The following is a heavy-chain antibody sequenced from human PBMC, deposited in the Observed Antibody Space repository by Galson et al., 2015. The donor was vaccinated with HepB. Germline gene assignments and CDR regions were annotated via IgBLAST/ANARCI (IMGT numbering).Heavy chain of an antibody. CDR2: MNPNSGNT. D-gene: IGHD6-19*01. CDR1: GYTFTSYD. J-gene: IGHJ5*02. Sequence: SVKVSCKASGYTFTSYDINWVRQATGQGLEWMGWMNPNSGNTGYAQKFQGRVTMTRNTSISTAYMEPSSLRSEDTAVYYCARDIAVAGNNWFDPWGQGTLVTVSS. CDR3: ARDIAVAGNNWFDP. V-gene: IGHV1-8*01.